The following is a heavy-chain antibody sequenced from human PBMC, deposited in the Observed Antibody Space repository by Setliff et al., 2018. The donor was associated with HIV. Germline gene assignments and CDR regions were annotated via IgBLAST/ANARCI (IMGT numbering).Heavy chain of an antibody. J-gene: IGHJ6*03. D-gene: IGHD3-9*01. CDR2: IAASGDP. Sequence: SETLSLTCTILGNSSVTNYFWGWIRAPADKGLEWIGHIAASGDPNYNTSLKSRLSMSVHTSKNQISLSLTSVSAADTAVYFCVRGRIDTYWDYFKEYFFSYIDVWGQGTTVTVSS. CDR1: GNSSVTNYF. V-gene: IGHV4-4*07. CDR3: VRGRIDTYWDYFKEYFFSYIDV.